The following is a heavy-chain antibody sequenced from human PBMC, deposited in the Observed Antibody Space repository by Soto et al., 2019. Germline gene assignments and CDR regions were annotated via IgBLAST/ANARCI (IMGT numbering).Heavy chain of an antibody. Sequence: EVQLVESGGGLVQPGGSLKLSCAASGFTFSGSAMHWVRQASGKGLEWVGRIRSKANSYATAYAASVKGRFTICRDDSTNTAYLQMNSLTTEDTAVYYCTRHEGSGDDFDYWGQGTLVTVSS. D-gene: IGHD3-10*01. CDR3: TRHEGSGDDFDY. J-gene: IGHJ4*02. CDR2: IRSKANSYAT. V-gene: IGHV3-73*01. CDR1: GFTFSGSA.